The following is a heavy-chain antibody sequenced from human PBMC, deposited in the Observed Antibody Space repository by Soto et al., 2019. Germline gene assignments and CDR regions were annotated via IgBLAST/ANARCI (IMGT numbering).Heavy chain of an antibody. CDR1: GYTFTSYY. Sequence: ASVKVSCKASGYTFTSYYMHWVRQAPGQGLEWMGIINPSGGSTSYAQKFQGRVTMTRDTSTSTAYMELRSLRSDDTAVYYCARHLIFGFYGMDVWGQGITVTVSS. V-gene: IGHV1-46*01. J-gene: IGHJ6*02. CDR2: INPSGGST. D-gene: IGHD3-3*01. CDR3: ARHLIFGFYGMDV.